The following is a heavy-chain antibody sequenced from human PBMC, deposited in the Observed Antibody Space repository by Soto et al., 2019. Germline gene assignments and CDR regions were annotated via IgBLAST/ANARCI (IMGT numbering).Heavy chain of an antibody. Sequence: VGSLRLSCAASGFTFSSYAMSWVRQAPGKGLEWVSAISGSGGSTYYADSVKGRFTISRDNSKNTLYLQMNSLRAEDTAVYYCAKDLFSRWVANNWFDPWGQGTLVTVSS. J-gene: IGHJ5*02. CDR2: ISGSGGST. D-gene: IGHD5-12*01. CDR1: GFTFSSYA. CDR3: AKDLFSRWVANNWFDP. V-gene: IGHV3-23*01.